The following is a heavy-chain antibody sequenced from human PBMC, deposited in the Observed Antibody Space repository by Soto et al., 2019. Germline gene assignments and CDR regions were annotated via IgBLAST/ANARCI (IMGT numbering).Heavy chain of an antibody. CDR1: GFSLSTSGVG. Sequence: QITLKESGPTLVKPTQTLTLTCTFSGFSLSTSGVGVGWIRQPPGKALEWLALIYWDDDKRYSPSLKSRLTITKDTSKNQVVLTMTNMDPVDTATYYCARVDSSSWYRYYYYYYGMDVWGQGTTVTVSS. CDR2: IYWDDDK. D-gene: IGHD6-13*01. CDR3: ARVDSSSWYRYYYYYYGMDV. V-gene: IGHV2-5*02. J-gene: IGHJ6*02.